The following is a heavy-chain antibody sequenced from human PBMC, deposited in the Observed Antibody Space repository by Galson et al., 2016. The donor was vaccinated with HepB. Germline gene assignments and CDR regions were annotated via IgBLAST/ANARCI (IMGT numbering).Heavy chain of an antibody. CDR1: GYSFTSFW. V-gene: IGHV5-51*01. CDR2: IYPGASDT. Sequence: QSGAEVKKPGESLKISCQGSGYSFTSFWIGWVRQMPGKGLEWMGIIYPGASDTTYSPSFQGQVTISADKSISTAYLQWSSLKASDTAMYYCARRAYRTGDPHPFYFDYWGQGTLLTVSS. D-gene: IGHD6-19*01. CDR3: ARRAYRTGDPHPFYFDY. J-gene: IGHJ4*02.